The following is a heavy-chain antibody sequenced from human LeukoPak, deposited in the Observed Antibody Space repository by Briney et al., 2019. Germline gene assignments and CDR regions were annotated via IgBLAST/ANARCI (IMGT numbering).Heavy chain of an antibody. V-gene: IGHV4-61*02. CDR2: IYTSGST. D-gene: IGHD5-18*01. CDR1: GGSISSGSYY. Sequence: SQTLSLTCTVSGGSISSGSYYWSWIRQPAGKGLEWIGRIYTSGSTNYNPSLKSRVTISVDTSKNQFSLKLSSVTAADTAVYYCARDGGYSYGLTYYYYYMDVWGKGTTVIVSS. CDR3: ARDGGYSYGLTYYYYYMDV. J-gene: IGHJ6*03.